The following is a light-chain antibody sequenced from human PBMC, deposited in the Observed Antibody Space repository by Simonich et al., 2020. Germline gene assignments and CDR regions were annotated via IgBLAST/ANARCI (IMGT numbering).Light chain of an antibody. J-gene: IGKJ1*01. Sequence: DIVMTQSQDSLAVSLGERATINCKSSQSVLYSSNNKNYFAWYQQKPGQPPKLLIYWASTRESGVPDRFSGSGSGTDFTLTISSLQAEDVAVYYCQQYYSTPWTFGQGTKVEIK. CDR2: WAS. CDR3: QQYYSTPWT. V-gene: IGKV4-1*01. CDR1: QSVLYSSNNKNY.